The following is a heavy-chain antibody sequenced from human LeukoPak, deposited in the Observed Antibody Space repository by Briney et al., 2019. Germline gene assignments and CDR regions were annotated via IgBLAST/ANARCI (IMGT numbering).Heavy chain of an antibody. J-gene: IGHJ4*02. Sequence: SETLSLTCTVSGGSISSYYWSWIRQSPGKGLEWIGYIYYSGSTNYNPSLKSRVTISVDASKNQFSLKLSSVTAADTAVYYCARVVRAAAGKGAFDYWGQGTLVTVSS. V-gene: IGHV4-59*01. D-gene: IGHD6-13*01. CDR3: ARVVRAAAGKGAFDY. CDR2: IYYSGST. CDR1: GGSISSYY.